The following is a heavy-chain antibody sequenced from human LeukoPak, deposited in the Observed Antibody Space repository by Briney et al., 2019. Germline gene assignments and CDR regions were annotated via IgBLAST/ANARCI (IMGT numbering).Heavy chain of an antibody. J-gene: IGHJ3*02. CDR2: INHSGST. V-gene: IGHV4-34*01. Sequence: SETLSLTCAVYGGSFSGYYWSWIRQPPGKGLEWIGEINHSGSTNYNPSLKSRVTISVDTSKNQFSLKLSSVTAADTAVYYCAREKYYYGSGAELKDAFDIWGQGTMVTVSS. CDR1: GGSFSGYY. CDR3: AREKYYYGSGAELKDAFDI. D-gene: IGHD3-10*01.